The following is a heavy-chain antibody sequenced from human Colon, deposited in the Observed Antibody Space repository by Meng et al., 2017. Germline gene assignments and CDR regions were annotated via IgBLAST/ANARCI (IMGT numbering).Heavy chain of an antibody. CDR3: ARDRKHYGERGWFDP. D-gene: IGHD4-17*01. Sequence: QVQLQESGPGLVQPSPHLSLTCTVSGGSISSGDYYWSWIRQPPGKGLEWIGYIYYSGSTYSNASLKSRVTISIDRSKNQFSLKLSSVTAADTAVYYCARDRKHYGERGWFDPWGQGTLVTVSS. CDR1: GGSISSGDYY. J-gene: IGHJ5*02. V-gene: IGHV4-30-4*01. CDR2: IYYSGST.